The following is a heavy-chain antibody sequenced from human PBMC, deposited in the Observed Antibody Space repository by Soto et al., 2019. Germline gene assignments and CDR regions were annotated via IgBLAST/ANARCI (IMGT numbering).Heavy chain of an antibody. D-gene: IGHD6-13*01. Sequence: VASVKVSCKASGYTFTSYTIHWVRQAPGQRLEWMGWSNAGNGNTKYSQEFQGRVTITSDTSASTSYMELSSLRSEDMAVYYCAREAAAGNFDYWGQGTLVTVSS. V-gene: IGHV1-3*02. CDR2: SNAGNGNT. CDR1: GYTFTSYT. J-gene: IGHJ4*02. CDR3: AREAAAGNFDY.